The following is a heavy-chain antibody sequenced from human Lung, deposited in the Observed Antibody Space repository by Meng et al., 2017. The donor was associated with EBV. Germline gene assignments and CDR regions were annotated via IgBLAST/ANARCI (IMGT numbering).Heavy chain of an antibody. CDR3: ASGTPGRSYCDY. J-gene: IGHJ4*02. CDR1: GYTFGSYG. V-gene: IGHV1-18*01. D-gene: IGHD2-15*01. CDR2: FVNYVDT. Sequence: VHLRQSGPEGKKPGASVMVSCKASGYTFGSYGICWVRQAPGQGLEWMGWFVNYVDTYPAPKFQGRVTMTTDTHTNTAFMELRSLTSDDTAVYYCASGTPGRSYCDYWGQGTLVTVSS.